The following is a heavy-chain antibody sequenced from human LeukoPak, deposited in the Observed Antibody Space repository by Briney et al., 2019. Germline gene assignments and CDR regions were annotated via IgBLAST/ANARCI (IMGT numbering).Heavy chain of an antibody. CDR2: ISSSGSTK. Sequence: GGSLRLSCAASGFTFSSYEMNWVRQAPGKGLEWVSYISSSGSTKYYADSVKGRFTISRDNAKNSLYLQMNSLRAEDTAVYYCARGERSSWCQYFDYWGQGTLVTVSS. V-gene: IGHV3-48*03. CDR3: ARGERSSWCQYFDY. CDR1: GFTFSSYE. D-gene: IGHD6-13*01. J-gene: IGHJ4*02.